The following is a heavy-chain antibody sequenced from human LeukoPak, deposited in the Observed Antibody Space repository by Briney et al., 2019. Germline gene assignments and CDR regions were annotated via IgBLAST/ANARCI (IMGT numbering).Heavy chain of an antibody. D-gene: IGHD4-17*01. Sequence: PGGSLRLSCASSGFTFSAYHMNWVRQAPGKGLEWIGSIYYSGSTYYNPSLKSRVTISVDTSKNQFSLKLSSVTAADTAVYYCARRDNYGSSSFDYWGQGILVTVSS. CDR2: IYYSGST. V-gene: IGHV4-59*05. CDR1: GFTFSAYH. CDR3: ARRDNYGSSSFDY. J-gene: IGHJ4*02.